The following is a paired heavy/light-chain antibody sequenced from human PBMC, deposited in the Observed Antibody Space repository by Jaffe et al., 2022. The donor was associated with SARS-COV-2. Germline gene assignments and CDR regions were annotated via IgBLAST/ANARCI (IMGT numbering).Light chain of an antibody. CDR1: SSDVGGYNY. Sequence: QSALTQPASVSGSPGQSITISCTGTSSDVGGYNYVSWYQQHPGKAPKLMIYEVSNRPSGVPDRFSGSKSGNTASLTISGLQAEDEADYYCSSYTSSSTLGVFGGGTKLTVL. CDR3: SSYTSSSTLGV. J-gene: IGLJ2*01. CDR2: EVS. V-gene: IGLV2-14*01.
Heavy chain of an antibody. V-gene: IGHV3-66*02. J-gene: IGHJ6*02. D-gene: IGHD4-4*01. CDR2: IYSGGST. CDR1: GFTVSSNY. Sequence: EVQLVESGGGLVQPGGSLRLSCAASGFTVSSNYMSWVRQAPGKGLEWVSVIYSGGSTYYADSVKGRFTISRDNSKNTLYLQMNSLRAEDTAVYYCATDYSNYAVLYYYYGMDVWGQGTTVTVSS. CDR3: ATDYSNYAVLYYYYGMDV.